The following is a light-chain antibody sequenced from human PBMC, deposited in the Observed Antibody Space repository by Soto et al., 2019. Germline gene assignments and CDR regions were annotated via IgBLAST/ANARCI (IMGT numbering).Light chain of an antibody. J-gene: IGKJ1*01. CDR1: QDISNY. CDR2: DAS. Sequence: DLQMTQSPSSLSASVGDRVTITCQASQDISNYLNWYQQKPGKAPKLLIYDASNLETGVPSRFSGSGSGTDFTFTISSLQPEDIATYYCQQYDNLPRTFVQGTKVEIK. V-gene: IGKV1-33*01. CDR3: QQYDNLPRT.